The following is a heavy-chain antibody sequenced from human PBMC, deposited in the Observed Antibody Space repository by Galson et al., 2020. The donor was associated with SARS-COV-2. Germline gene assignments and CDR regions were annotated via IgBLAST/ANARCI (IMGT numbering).Heavy chain of an antibody. V-gene: IGHV4-59*01. D-gene: IGHD4-17*01. J-gene: IGHJ6*02. Sequence: ETSETLSLTCSVSAAPMSSYYWSWIRQPPGKGLEWIGYISYRGSTSYNPSRRSRVTISVALSKNQLSLKVTSVTAADTAVYYCARDPAPLYGDNYYYGMDVWGRGTTVTVSS. CDR1: AAPMSSYY. CDR3: ARDPAPLYGDNYYYGMDV. CDR2: ISYRGST.